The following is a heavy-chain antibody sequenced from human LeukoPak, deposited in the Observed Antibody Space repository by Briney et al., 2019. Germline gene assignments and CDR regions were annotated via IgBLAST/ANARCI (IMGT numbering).Heavy chain of an antibody. CDR1: ELTFSFYA. Sequence: GGSLRLSCAGSELTFSFYAMTWVRQAPGKGLEWVSGISGSGGSTHYADSVKGRFTISRDNSTNTLYLQMNSLRAEDTAVYYCAKDRRGYSGYGYDYYGMDVWGQGTTVTVSS. D-gene: IGHD5-12*01. V-gene: IGHV3-23*01. CDR3: AKDRRGYSGYGYDYYGMDV. CDR2: ISGSGGST. J-gene: IGHJ6*02.